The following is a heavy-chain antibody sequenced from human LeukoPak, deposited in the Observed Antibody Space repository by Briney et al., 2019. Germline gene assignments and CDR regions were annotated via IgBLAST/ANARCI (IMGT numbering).Heavy chain of an antibody. D-gene: IGHD2-15*01. CDR3: AKRPYCSVAVCQYIDY. CDR1: GFTFSSYA. V-gene: IGHV3-23*01. Sequence: GGSLRLSCAASGFTFSSYAMSWVRQAPGKGMEWVSTISGSGGSTYYADSVKGRFTISRDNSKNTVYLQLNSLRAEDTAVYYCAKRPYCSVAVCQYIDYWGQGTLVTASS. CDR2: ISGSGGST. J-gene: IGHJ4*02.